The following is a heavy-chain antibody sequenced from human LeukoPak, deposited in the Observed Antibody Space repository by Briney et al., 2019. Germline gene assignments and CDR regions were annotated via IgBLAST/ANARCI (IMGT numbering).Heavy chain of an antibody. D-gene: IGHD1-26*01. CDR2: FNWNGGST. V-gene: IGHV3-20*04. Sequence: GGSLRLSCAASGFTFSDYYMSWIRQAPGKGLEWVSGFNWNGGSTGYADSVKSRFTISRDNAKNSLYLQMNSLRAEDTALYYCARRWDSRFYFDYWGQGTLVTVSS. J-gene: IGHJ4*02. CDR1: GFTFSDYY. CDR3: ARRWDSRFYFDY.